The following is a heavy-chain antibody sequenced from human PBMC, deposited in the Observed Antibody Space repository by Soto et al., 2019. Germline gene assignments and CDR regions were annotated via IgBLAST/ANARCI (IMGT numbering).Heavy chain of an antibody. CDR2: IIPIFGTA. V-gene: IGHV1-69*13. CDR3: ASGTHPSGCFDP. Sequence: SVKVSCKASGGTFSSYAISWVRQAPGQGLEWMGGIIPIFGTANYAQKFQGRVTITADESTSTAYMELSSLRSEDTAVYYCASGTHPSGCFDPWGQGTLVTVSS. J-gene: IGHJ5*02. D-gene: IGHD3-10*01. CDR1: GGTFSSYA.